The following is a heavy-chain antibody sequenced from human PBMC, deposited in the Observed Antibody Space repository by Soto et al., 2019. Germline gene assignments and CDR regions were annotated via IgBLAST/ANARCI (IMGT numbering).Heavy chain of an antibody. V-gene: IGHV3-23*01. D-gene: IGHD1-1*01. CDR2: ISGSGGST. J-gene: IGHJ5*02. CDR1: GFTFSSYA. Sequence: PGGSLRLSCAASGFTFSSYAMSWVRQAPGKGLEWVSAISGSGGSTYYADSVKGRFTISRDNSKNTLYLQMNSLRAEDTAVYYCAKDWNDFIPPANWFDPWGQGTLVTVSS. CDR3: AKDWNDFIPPANWFDP.